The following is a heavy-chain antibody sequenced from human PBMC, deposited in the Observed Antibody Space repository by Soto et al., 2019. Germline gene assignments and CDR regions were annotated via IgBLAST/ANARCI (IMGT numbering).Heavy chain of an antibody. CDR3: VKDSYSTVAPGAFAL. CDR1: GFTFDDYG. CDR2: ISWSSGII. D-gene: IGHD4-17*01. V-gene: IGHV3-9*01. Sequence: PGGSLRLSCAASGFTFDDYGMHWVRQAPGKGLEWVSGISWSSGIIGYADSVKGRFTISRDNAKNSLHLQMNSLKPEDTALYYCVKDSYSTVAPGAFALWGQGTMVTVSS. J-gene: IGHJ3*01.